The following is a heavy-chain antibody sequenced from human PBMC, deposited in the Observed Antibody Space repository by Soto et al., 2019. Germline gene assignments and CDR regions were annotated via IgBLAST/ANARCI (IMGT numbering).Heavy chain of an antibody. V-gene: IGHV4-34*01. CDR1: GGSFSGYY. CDR3: ARWGIVATTRLLNAFDI. Sequence: SETLSLTCAVYGGSFSGYYWSWIRQPPGKGLEWIGEINHSGSTNYNPSLKSRVTISVDTSKNQFSLKLSSVTAADTAVYYCARWGIVATTRLLNAFDIWGRGTMVTVS. D-gene: IGHD5-12*01. J-gene: IGHJ3*02. CDR2: INHSGST.